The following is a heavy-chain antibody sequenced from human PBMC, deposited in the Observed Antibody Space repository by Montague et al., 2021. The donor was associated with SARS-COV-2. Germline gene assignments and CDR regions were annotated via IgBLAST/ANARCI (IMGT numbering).Heavy chain of an antibody. V-gene: IGHV4-31*03. Sequence: TLSLTCTVSGGSISSGGYYWSWIRQHPGKGLEWIGYIYYSGSTYYNPSLKSRVTISVDTPKNQFSLKLSSVTAADTAVYYCARNPRPAAMWGWFDPWGQGTLVTVSS. J-gene: IGHJ5*02. CDR2: IYYSGST. CDR3: ARNPRPAAMWGWFDP. D-gene: IGHD2-2*01. CDR1: GGSISSGGYY.